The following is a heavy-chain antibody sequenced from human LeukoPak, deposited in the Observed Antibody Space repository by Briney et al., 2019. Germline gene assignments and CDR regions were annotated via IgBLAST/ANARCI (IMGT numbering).Heavy chain of an antibody. CDR3: ARGQVYSNYFSYYYYMDV. CDR1: GYTFTSYD. Sequence: ASVKVSCKASGYTFTSYDINWVRQATGQGLEWMGWMDPNSGNTGYAQKFQGRVTMTRNTSISTAYMELSSLRSEDTAVYYCARGQVYSNYFSYYYYMDVWGKWTTVTVSS. D-gene: IGHD4-11*01. J-gene: IGHJ6*03. V-gene: IGHV1-8*01. CDR2: MDPNSGNT.